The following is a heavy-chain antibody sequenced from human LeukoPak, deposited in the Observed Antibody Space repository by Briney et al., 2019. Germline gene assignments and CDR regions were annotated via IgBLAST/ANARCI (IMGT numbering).Heavy chain of an antibody. CDR3: AKDPISVGSWQYHFDY. CDR2: ISGSGGST. CDR1: GFTFSSYA. V-gene: IGHV3-23*01. D-gene: IGHD6-13*01. J-gene: IGHJ4*02. Sequence: GGSLRLSCAASGFTFSSYAMSWVRQAPGQGLEWVSAISGSGGSTYYADSVKGRFTISRDNSKNTLYLQMNSLRAEDTAVYYCAKDPISVGSWQYHFDYWGQGTLVTVSS.